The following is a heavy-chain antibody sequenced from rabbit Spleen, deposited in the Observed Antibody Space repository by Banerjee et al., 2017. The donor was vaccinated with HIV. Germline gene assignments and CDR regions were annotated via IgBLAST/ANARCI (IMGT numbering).Heavy chain of an antibody. Sequence: QSLEESGGDLVKPEGSLTLTCTASGFSFSGSYYMCWVRQAPGKGLECIACIYADRSGSTYYANWAKGRFTISRTSSTTVTLEMTSLTAADTATYFCARDAHSNSRYYFDLWGQGTLVTVS. CDR2: IYADRSGST. CDR1: GFSFSGSYY. D-gene: IGHD1-1*01. V-gene: IGHV1S40*01. CDR3: ARDAHSNSRYYFDL. J-gene: IGHJ4*01.